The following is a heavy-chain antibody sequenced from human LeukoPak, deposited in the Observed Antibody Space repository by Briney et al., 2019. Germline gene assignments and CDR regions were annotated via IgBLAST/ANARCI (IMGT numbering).Heavy chain of an antibody. CDR2: INHSGST. V-gene: IGHV4-34*01. CDR3: ASGPIRRPLV. J-gene: IGHJ6*02. Sequence: SEALSLTCAVYGGSFSGYYWSWIRQPPGKGLEWIGEINHSGSTNYNPSLKSRVTISVDTSKNQFSLKLSSVTAADTAVYYCASGPIRRPLVWGRGTTVTVSS. D-gene: IGHD4-17*01. CDR1: GGSFSGYY.